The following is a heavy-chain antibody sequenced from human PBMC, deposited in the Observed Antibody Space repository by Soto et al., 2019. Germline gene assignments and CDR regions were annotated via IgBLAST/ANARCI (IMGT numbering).Heavy chain of an antibody. Sequence: GGSLRLSCAASGFTFDDYAMHWVRQAPGKGLEWVSGISWNSGSIGYADSVKGRFTISRDNAKNSLYLQMNSLRAEDTALYYCAKGIHYYGSGSYLDYWGQGTLVTVSS. J-gene: IGHJ4*02. D-gene: IGHD3-10*01. CDR1: GFTFDDYA. V-gene: IGHV3-9*01. CDR2: ISWNSGSI. CDR3: AKGIHYYGSGSYLDY.